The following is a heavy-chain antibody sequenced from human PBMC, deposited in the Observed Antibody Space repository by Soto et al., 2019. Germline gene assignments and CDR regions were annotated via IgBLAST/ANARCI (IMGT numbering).Heavy chain of an antibody. J-gene: IGHJ4*02. CDR2: INAGNGNT. CDR3: ARGAPGGLYYFDY. Sequence: ASVKVSCKASGYTFTSYAMHWVRQAPGQRLEWMGWINAGNGNTKYSQEFQGRVTITRDTSASTAYMELSSLRSEDTAVYYCARGAPGGLYYFDYWGQGTLVTVSS. CDR1: GYTFTSYA. V-gene: IGHV1-3*01. D-gene: IGHD2-2*01.